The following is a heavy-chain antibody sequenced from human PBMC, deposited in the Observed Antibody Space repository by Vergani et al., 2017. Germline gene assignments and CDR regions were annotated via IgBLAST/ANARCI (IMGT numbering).Heavy chain of an antibody. CDR2: INPNSGGT. J-gene: IGHJ5*02. CDR1: GYTFTGYY. V-gene: IGHV1-2*02. Sequence: QVQLVQSGAEVKKPGASVKVSCKASGYTFTGYYMLWVRQAPGQGLEWMGWINPNSGGTNYAQKFQGRVTMTRDTSISTAYMELSRLRSDDTAVYYCARVRQYQLPNNWFDPWGQGTLVTVSS. D-gene: IGHD2-2*01. CDR3: ARVRQYQLPNNWFDP.